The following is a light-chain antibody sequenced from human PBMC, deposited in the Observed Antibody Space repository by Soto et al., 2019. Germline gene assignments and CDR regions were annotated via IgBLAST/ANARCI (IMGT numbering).Light chain of an antibody. CDR1: NSNIGSYS. Sequence: QSVLTQPPSASGTPGQRVTISCSGSNSNIGSYSVDWYQQLPGTAPKLLIYSSNQRPSGVPDRFSGSKSGTSASLAISELQSEDETDYYCAAWDDSLSGVVFGGGTKVTVL. J-gene: IGLJ2*01. CDR3: AAWDDSLSGVV. CDR2: SSN. V-gene: IGLV1-44*01.